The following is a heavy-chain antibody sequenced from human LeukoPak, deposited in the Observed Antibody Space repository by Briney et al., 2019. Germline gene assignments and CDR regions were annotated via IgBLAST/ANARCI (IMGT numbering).Heavy chain of an antibody. CDR1: GYSFTSYW. CDR3: ARRRNSGSYLNYYGMDV. J-gene: IGHJ6*02. Sequence: GESLMISCKGSGYSFTSYWIGWVRQMPGKGLEWMGIIYPGDSDTRYSPSFQGQVTISADKSISTAYLQWSSLKASDTAMYYCARRRNSGSYLNYYGMDVWGQGTTVTVSS. D-gene: IGHD1-26*01. CDR2: IYPGDSDT. V-gene: IGHV5-51*01.